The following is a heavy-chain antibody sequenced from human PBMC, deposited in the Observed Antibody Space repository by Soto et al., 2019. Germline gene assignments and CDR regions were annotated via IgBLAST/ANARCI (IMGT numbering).Heavy chain of an antibody. V-gene: IGHV1-69*01. CDR3: AAKYSSSSVVYYGMDV. J-gene: IGHJ6*02. CDR1: GGTFSSYA. CDR2: IIPIFGTA. Sequence: QVQLVQSGAEVKKPGSSVKVSCKASGGTFSSYAISWVRQAPGQGLEWMGGIIPIFGTANYAQKFQGRVTITADESTSTAYMGLSSLRSEDTAVYYCAAKYSSSSVVYYGMDVWGQGTTVTVSS. D-gene: IGHD6-6*01.